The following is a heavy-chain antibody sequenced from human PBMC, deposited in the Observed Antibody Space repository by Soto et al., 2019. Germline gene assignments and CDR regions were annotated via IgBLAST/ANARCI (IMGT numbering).Heavy chain of an antibody. D-gene: IGHD3-22*01. V-gene: IGHV3-49*04. J-gene: IGHJ4*02. CDR2: IRGETNGGTA. CDR1: GFNFANYA. CDR3: TRYYYESSGYYVY. Sequence: GRLVESGGGLAESGRSLRLSCTGSGFNFANYALTWVRQAPGKGLEWVGFIRGETNGGTADYAASLKGRITISRDDAKSIAYLEINILQTEDTAVYYCTRYYYESSGYYVYWGQGTLVTVSS.